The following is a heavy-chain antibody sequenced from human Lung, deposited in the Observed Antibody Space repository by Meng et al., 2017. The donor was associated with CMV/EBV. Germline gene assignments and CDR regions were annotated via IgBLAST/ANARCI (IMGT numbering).Heavy chain of an antibody. CDR1: GYTFTSYG. V-gene: IGHV1-18*01. Sequence: ASXXVSXKASGYTFTSYGISWVRQAPGQGLEWMGWISAYNGNTNYAQKLQGRVTMTTDTSTSTAYMELRSLRSNDTAVYYCARGPYSGSYDFDYWGQAMLTISS. D-gene: IGHD1-26*01. J-gene: IGHJ4*02. CDR2: ISAYNGNT. CDR3: ARGPYSGSYDFDY.